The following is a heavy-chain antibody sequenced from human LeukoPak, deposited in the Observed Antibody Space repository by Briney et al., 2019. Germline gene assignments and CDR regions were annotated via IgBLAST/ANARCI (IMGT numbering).Heavy chain of an antibody. D-gene: IGHD3-10*01. CDR1: GFTVSSNY. V-gene: IGHV3-66*01. J-gene: IGHJ4*02. Sequence: PGGSLRLSCAASGFTVSSNYMSWVRQAPGKGLEWGSVIYSGGSTYYADSVKGRFTISRDNSKNTLYLQMNSLRAEDTAVYYCAAITMVRGWVFDYWGQGTLVTVSS. CDR3: AAITMVRGWVFDY. CDR2: IYSGGST.